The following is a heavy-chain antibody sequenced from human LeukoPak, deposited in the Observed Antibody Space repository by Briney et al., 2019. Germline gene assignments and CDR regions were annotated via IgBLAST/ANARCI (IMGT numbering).Heavy chain of an antibody. CDR1: GYSFTTYW. CDR3: ARTIAVAGMYYYYYMDV. CDR2: IYPGDSDT. J-gene: IGHJ6*03. Sequence: GESLKISCKASGYSFTTYWIGWVRQMPGKGLEWMGIIYPGDSDTRYSPSFQGQVTISADKSISTAYLQWSSLKASDTAMYYCARTIAVAGMYYYYYMDVWGKGTTVTISS. V-gene: IGHV5-51*01. D-gene: IGHD6-19*01.